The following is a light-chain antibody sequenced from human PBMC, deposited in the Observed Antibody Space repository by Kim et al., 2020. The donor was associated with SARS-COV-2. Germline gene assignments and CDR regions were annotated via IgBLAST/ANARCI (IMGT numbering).Light chain of an antibody. J-gene: IGKJ2*01. V-gene: IGKV3-15*01. CDR3: QQYNKWPPNT. CDR2: GAS. CDR1: QSLGIN. Sequence: EIVMTQSPATLSVSPGERATLSCRASQSLGINLAWYQQRPGQAPRLLIYGASTRATGIAARFSGSGSGTEFTLTISSLQPEVFAVYYCQQYNKWPPNTFAQVTKLEI.